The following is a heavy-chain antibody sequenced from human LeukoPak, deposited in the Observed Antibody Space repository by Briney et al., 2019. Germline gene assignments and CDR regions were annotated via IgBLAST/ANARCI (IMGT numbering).Heavy chain of an antibody. CDR3: ASGGGMSGHDYPYYYYYYMDV. V-gene: IGHV1-69*05. CDR2: IIPIFGTA. D-gene: IGHD5-12*01. J-gene: IGHJ6*03. CDR1: GGTFSSYA. Sequence: GASVKVSCKASGGTFSSYAISWVRQAPGQGLEWMGGIIPIFGTANYAQKFQGRVTITTDESTSTAYMELSSLRSEDTAVYYCASGGGMSGHDYPYYYYYYMDVWGKGTTVTVSS.